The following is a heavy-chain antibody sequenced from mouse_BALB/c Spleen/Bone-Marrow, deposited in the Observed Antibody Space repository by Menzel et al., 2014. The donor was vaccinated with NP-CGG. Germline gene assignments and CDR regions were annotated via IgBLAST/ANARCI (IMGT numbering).Heavy chain of an antibody. CDR2: IYPGSGST. CDR1: GYTFTDYV. CDR3: ARLDGNYRYAMDY. D-gene: IGHD2-1*01. Sequence: VKLVESGPELVKPGASVKMSCKASGYTFTDYVITWVKQRTGQGLEWIGEIYPGSGSTYYNEKFKGKATPTADKSSNTAYMQLGSLTSEDSAVYFCARLDGNYRYAMDYWGQGTSVTVSS. V-gene: IGHV1-77*01. J-gene: IGHJ4*01.